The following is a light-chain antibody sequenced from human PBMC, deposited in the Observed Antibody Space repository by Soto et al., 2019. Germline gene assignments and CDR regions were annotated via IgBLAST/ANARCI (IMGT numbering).Light chain of an antibody. CDR1: RSDIGSYNY. J-gene: IGLJ1*01. Sequence: QSVLTQPASVSGSPGQSITIPCSGTRSDIGSYNYVAWYQQFPGKTPKILIYGVSNRPSGVSSRFSGSKSGNTASLTISGLQAEDEADYYCISYTGSSTSYVFGSGTKVT. CDR3: ISYTGSSTSYV. CDR2: GVS. V-gene: IGLV2-14*01.